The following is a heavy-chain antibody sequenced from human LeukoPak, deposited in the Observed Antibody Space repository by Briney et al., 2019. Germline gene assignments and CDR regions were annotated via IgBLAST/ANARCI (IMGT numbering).Heavy chain of an antibody. J-gene: IGHJ5*02. CDR2: IYSGGNT. CDR1: GFTVSSNY. Sequence: GGSLRLSCAASGFTVSSNYMSWVRQAPGKGLEWVSVIYSGGNTYYADSVKGRFTISRDNFKNTLYLQMNSLGAEDTAVYYCVRDTALDPWGQGTLVTVSS. D-gene: IGHD4-17*01. V-gene: IGHV3-53*01. CDR3: VRDTALDP.